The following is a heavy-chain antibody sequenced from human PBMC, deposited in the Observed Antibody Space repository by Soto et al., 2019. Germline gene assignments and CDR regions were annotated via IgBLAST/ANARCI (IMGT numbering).Heavy chain of an antibody. CDR3: AREGSTGSSSLYLEAFDI. D-gene: IGHD6-13*01. J-gene: IGHJ3*02. Sequence: EVQLEESGGDLVQPGGSLRLSCAASGFTLSAYWMTWVRQAPGKGLEWVANINRGGSKKSYLDSVRGRLTSSRGNVGNSLELQMDSPRADGTALYYCAREGSTGSSSLYLEAFDIWGQGKMVSVSS. CDR2: INRGGSKK. V-gene: IGHV3-7*05. CDR1: GFTLSAYW.